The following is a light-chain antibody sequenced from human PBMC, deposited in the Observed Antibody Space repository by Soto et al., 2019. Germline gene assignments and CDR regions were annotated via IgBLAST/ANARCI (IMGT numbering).Light chain of an antibody. Sequence: EIALTQSPATLSLSPGERATLSCRASQSVTSYLAWYHQRPGQAPRLLIYDASNRVAGIPARFSGSGSGTDFTLTINSLEPEDFAVYYCQQRSNWPLTFGGGTKVEIK. J-gene: IGKJ4*01. CDR3: QQRSNWPLT. V-gene: IGKV3-11*01. CDR2: DAS. CDR1: QSVTSY.